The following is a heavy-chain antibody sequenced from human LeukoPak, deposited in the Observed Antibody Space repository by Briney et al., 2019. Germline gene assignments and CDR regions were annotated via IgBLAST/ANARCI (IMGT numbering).Heavy chain of an antibody. J-gene: IGHJ4*02. Sequence: PGGSLRLSCAASGFTFSSYAMSWVRQAPGKGLEWVAVISYDGSNKYYADSVKGRFTISRDNSKNTLYLQMNSLRAEDTAVYYCARAGGWLQTTDEFDYWGQGTLVTVSS. V-gene: IGHV3-30-3*01. CDR1: GFTFSSYA. CDR2: ISYDGSNK. CDR3: ARAGGWLQTTDEFDY. D-gene: IGHD5-24*01.